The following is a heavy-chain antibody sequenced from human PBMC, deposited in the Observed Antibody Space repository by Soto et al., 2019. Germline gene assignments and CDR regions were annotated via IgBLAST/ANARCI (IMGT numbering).Heavy chain of an antibody. CDR1: GGSISSGDYY. CDR2: IYYSGST. D-gene: IGHD3-10*01. V-gene: IGHV4-30-4*01. Sequence: SETLSLTCTVSGGSISSGDYYWSWIRQPPGKGLEWIGYIYYSGSTYYNPSLKSRVTISVDTSKNQFSLKLSSVTAADTAVYYCARSAMVRGVPYYYYGMDVWGQGTTLTVSS. J-gene: IGHJ6*02. CDR3: ARSAMVRGVPYYYYGMDV.